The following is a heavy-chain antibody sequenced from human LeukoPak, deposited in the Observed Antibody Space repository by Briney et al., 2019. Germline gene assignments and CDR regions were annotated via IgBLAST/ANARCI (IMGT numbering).Heavy chain of an antibody. Sequence: ASVKVSCKASGYTFTGYGINWVRQAPGQGLEWMGWVSPYNGNTNYAQKLQGRVTMTTDTSTSTAYMELRSLRSDDTAVYYCARDRVTIWSGYQNFDYWGQGTLVTVSS. D-gene: IGHD3-3*01. CDR3: ARDRVTIWSGYQNFDY. CDR1: GYTFTGYG. J-gene: IGHJ4*02. CDR2: VSPYNGNT. V-gene: IGHV1-18*01.